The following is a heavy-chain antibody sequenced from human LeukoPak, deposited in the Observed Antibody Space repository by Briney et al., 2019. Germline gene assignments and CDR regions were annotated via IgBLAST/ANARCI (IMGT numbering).Heavy chain of an antibody. J-gene: IGHJ6*02. CDR1: GFTFSIYG. CDR2: ISYDGSNK. D-gene: IGHD3-22*01. V-gene: IGHV3-30*18. CDR3: AKASMIVGYYYYGMDV. Sequence: PGGSLRLSCAASGFTFSIYGMHWVRQAPGKGLEWVAVISYDGSNKYYADSVKGRFTISRDNSKNTLYLQMNSLRAEDTAVYYCAKASMIVGYYYYGMDVWGQGTTVTVSS.